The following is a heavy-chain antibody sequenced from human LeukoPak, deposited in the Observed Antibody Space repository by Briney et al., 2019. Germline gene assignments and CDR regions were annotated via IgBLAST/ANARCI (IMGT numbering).Heavy chain of an antibody. J-gene: IGHJ4*02. CDR2: ISGSGGST. Sequence: PGGSLRLSCAASGFTFSSYAMSWVRQAPGEGLEWVSAISGSGGSTYYADSVKGRFTISRGNSKNTLYLQMNSLRAEDTAVYYCAKLNDFWSGYSDYWGQGTLVTVSS. CDR3: AKLNDFWSGYSDY. D-gene: IGHD3-3*01. V-gene: IGHV3-23*01. CDR1: GFTFSSYA.